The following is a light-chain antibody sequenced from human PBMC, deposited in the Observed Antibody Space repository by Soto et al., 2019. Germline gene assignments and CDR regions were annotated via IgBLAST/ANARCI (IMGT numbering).Light chain of an antibody. CDR3: CSYAGTTTWV. CDR2: EVT. Sequence: QSALTQPASVSGSPGQSITISCTGTSSDVGLYNYVSWYQQHPAKAPKLMIYEVTNRPSGVSSRFSASKSGNTASLTISGVQAEDEADYYCCSYAGTTTWVFGGGTKVTVL. CDR1: SSDVGLYNY. J-gene: IGLJ3*02. V-gene: IGLV2-23*02.